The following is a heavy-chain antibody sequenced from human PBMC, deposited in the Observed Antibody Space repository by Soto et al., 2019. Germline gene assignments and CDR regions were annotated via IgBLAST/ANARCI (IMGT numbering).Heavy chain of an antibody. Sequence: QVQLVQSGAEVKKPGSSVKVSCKASGGTFSSYAISWVRQAPGQGLEWMGGIIPIFGTANYAQKFQGRVTITAEESTSTAYMELSSLRSEDTAVYYCARADLPRDGYNYGIDFYDYGMDVWGQGTTVTVSS. CDR2: IIPIFGTA. D-gene: IGHD5-12*01. J-gene: IGHJ6*02. CDR3: ARADLPRDGYNYGIDFYDYGMDV. CDR1: GGTFSSYA. V-gene: IGHV1-69*01.